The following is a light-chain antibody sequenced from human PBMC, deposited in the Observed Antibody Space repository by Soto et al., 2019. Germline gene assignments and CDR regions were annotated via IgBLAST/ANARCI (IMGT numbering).Light chain of an antibody. V-gene: IGLV2-14*03. CDR3: RSCTSNSLLV. CDR2: DVS. J-gene: IGLJ2*01. CDR1: SSDVGSCNH. Sequence: QSALTQPASVSGSPGQSITISCTGTSSDVGSCNHVSWYQQHPGKAPKLMISDVSNRPSGVSNRFSGSKSGNTASLTISGHQEEDEADYYCRSCTSNSLLVFGGGTKLTVL.